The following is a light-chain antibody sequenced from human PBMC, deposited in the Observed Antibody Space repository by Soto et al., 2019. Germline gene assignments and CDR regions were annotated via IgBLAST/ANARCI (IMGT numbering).Light chain of an antibody. J-gene: IGKJ3*01. Sequence: EIVLTQSPASLSLSPGERATLSCRASQSVDSYLVWYQQKPGQAPRLLISGASNRATGIAARFSGSGSGTDFTLTINSLEPEDFAVYYCQQYVSSPFTFGPGTKVDIK. V-gene: IGKV3-11*01. CDR2: GAS. CDR3: QQYVSSPFT. CDR1: QSVDSY.